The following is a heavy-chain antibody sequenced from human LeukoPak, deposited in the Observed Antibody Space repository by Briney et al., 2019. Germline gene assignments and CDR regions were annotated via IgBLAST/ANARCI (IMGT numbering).Heavy chain of an antibody. CDR2: IYPGDSDT. CDR1: GYSFTSYW. CDR3: ARRGAASCGGDCYYY. D-gene: IGHD2-21*02. Sequence: GESLKISCKGSGYSFTSYWIGWVRQMPGEGLEWMGIIYPGDSDTRYSPSFQGQVTISADKSISTAYLQWSSLKASDTAMYYCARRGAASCGGDCYYYWGQGTLVTVSS. J-gene: IGHJ4*02. V-gene: IGHV5-51*01.